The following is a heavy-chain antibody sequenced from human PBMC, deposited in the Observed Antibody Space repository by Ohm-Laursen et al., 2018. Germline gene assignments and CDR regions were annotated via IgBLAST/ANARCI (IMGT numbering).Heavy chain of an antibody. CDR1: GFTFSSHW. J-gene: IGHJ4*02. D-gene: IGHD6-19*01. Sequence: SLRLSCTASGFTFSSHWMTWVRQAPGKGLEWVANIKRDGSEKYYVDSVKGRFTISRDNAKNSLYLQMNSLRAEDTAVYYCARALSGCFDYWGQGTLVTVSS. V-gene: IGHV3-7*03. CDR3: ARALSGCFDY. CDR2: IKRDGSEK.